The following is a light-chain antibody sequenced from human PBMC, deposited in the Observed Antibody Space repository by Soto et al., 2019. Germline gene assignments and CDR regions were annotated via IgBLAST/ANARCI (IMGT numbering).Light chain of an antibody. J-gene: IGKJ5*01. V-gene: IGKV3-15*01. CDR1: QSVNNK. CDR3: QQLNSYPIT. CDR2: GAS. Sequence: EIVMTQSPATLSVSPGERVTLSCRASQSVNNKVAWYQQKPGQAPRLLIFGASTRATGIPARFSGSGSVTEFTLTISSLQPEDFATYYCQQLNSYPITFGQGTRLEIK.